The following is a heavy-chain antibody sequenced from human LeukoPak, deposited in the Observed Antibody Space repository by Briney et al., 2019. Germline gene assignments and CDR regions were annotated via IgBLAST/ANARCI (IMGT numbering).Heavy chain of an antibody. CDR1: GGFISSSNFY. J-gene: IGHJ4*02. CDR2: MYYSGST. V-gene: IGHV4-39*01. Sequence: PSETLSLTCSGGFISSSNFYWGWIRQPPGKGLEFIGSMYYSGSTYYSPSLKSRVTISVDTSKNQFSLKLTSVTAADTAVYYCARGVFRVPRAAPRGCFDYWGQGTLVTVSS. D-gene: IGHD1-1*01. CDR3: ARGVFRVPRAAPRGCFDY.